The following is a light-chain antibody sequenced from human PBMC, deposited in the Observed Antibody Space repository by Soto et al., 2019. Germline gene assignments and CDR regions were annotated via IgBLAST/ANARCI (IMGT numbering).Light chain of an antibody. V-gene: IGKV3-20*01. J-gene: IGKJ5*01. CDR3: QHNGRS. CDR2: GAF. CDR1: QSLRSTS. Sequence: EIVLTQSPRTLSLSPGERATLSCRASQSLRSTSLAWYQQKSGQAPRLLIYGAFSRANGIPVRFSGSASGTDFTLVISRLDPDDFAVYYCQHNGRSFGQGTRLENK.